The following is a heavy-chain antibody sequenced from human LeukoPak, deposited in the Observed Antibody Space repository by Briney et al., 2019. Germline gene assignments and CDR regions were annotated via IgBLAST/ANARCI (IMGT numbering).Heavy chain of an antibody. V-gene: IGHV4-4*02. CDR1: GDSINSLDL. J-gene: IGHJ6*02. D-gene: IGHD1-1*01. Sequence: SETLSLTCTVSGDSINSLDLWSWVRQPPGKGLEWIGEMYLSGTTHSNPSVKSRVTISIDKSKNQFFLNLSSVTAADTAVYYCARSGGWDGMDVWGQGTAVTVSS. CDR2: MYLSGTT. CDR3: ARSGGWDGMDV.